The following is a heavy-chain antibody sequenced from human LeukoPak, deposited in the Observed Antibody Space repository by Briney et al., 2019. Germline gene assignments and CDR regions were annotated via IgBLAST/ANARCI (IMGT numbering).Heavy chain of an antibody. CDR2: VNPSGGGT. V-gene: IGHV1-46*01. J-gene: IGHJ4*02. CDR1: GYPFTNYY. Sequence: ASVKVSCTASGYPFTNYYIHWVRQAPGQGLEWMGIVNPSGGGTTYAQKFQGRVTMTRDTSTRTVYMELSSLRSDDTAVYHCARETDIAAAANYFDYWGQGTLVTVSS. D-gene: IGHD6-13*01. CDR3: ARETDIAAAANYFDY.